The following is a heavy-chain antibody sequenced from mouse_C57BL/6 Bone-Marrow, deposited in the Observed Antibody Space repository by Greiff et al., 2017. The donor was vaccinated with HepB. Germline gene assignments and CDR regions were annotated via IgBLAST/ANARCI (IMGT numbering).Heavy chain of an antibody. CDR3: ARHYGATMITYYFDY. Sequence: EVKLMESGGDLVKPGGSLKLSCAASGFTFSSYGMSWVRQTPDKRLEWVATISSGGSYTYYPDSVKGRFTISRDNAKNTLYLQMSSLKSEDTAMYYCARHYGATMITYYFDYWGQGTTLTVSS. J-gene: IGHJ2*01. D-gene: IGHD2-4*01. V-gene: IGHV5-6*01. CDR2: ISSGGSYT. CDR1: GFTFSSYG.